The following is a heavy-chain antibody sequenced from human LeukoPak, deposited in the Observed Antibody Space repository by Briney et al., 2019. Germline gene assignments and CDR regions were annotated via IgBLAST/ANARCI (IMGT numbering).Heavy chain of an antibody. CDR2: IFYSGST. CDR3: ARVDPDSSSTLEVFDY. V-gene: IGHV4-59*01. CDR1: GGSINSYY. Sequence: SETLSLTCTVSGGSINSYYWSWIRQPPGKGLEWIGYIFYSGSTTYNPSLKSRVTISVDTSKNQFSLKLSSVTAADTAVYYCARVDPDSSSTLEVFDYWGQGTLVTVSS. J-gene: IGHJ4*02. D-gene: IGHD6-6*01.